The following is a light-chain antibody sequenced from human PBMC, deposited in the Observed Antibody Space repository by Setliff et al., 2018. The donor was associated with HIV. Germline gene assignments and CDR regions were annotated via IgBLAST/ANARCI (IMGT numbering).Light chain of an antibody. CDR2: DNT. CDR3: QSYDKSLTGSAV. CDR1: SSNIGTGYD. J-gene: IGLJ1*01. V-gene: IGLV1-40*01. Sequence: QSVLTQPPSVSGAPGQRVTISCTGSSSNIGTGYDVHWYQQLPGTAPKLLIYDNTNRPSGVPDRFSGSKSGTSASLAITGLQAEDEADYYCQSYDKSLTGSAVFGTGTRSPS.